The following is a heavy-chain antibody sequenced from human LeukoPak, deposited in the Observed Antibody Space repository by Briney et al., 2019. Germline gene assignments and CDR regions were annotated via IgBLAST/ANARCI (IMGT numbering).Heavy chain of an antibody. CDR2: TNGATGNT. V-gene: IGHV1-3*02. Sequence: VASVKVSCKASGYTFTNFALHWVRQAPGQRLEWMGWTNGATGNTRFSQDFQGRLTIAKDASASTAYIELSSLRSGDTAVYYCARSPGGNARTWLDYWGQGTLVTVSS. CDR3: ARSPGGNARTWLDY. J-gene: IGHJ4*02. CDR1: GYTFTNFA. D-gene: IGHD4-23*01.